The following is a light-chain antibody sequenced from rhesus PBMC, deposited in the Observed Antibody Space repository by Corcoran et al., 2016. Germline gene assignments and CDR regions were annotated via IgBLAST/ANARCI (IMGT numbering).Light chain of an antibody. J-gene: IGKJ4*01. Sequence: DIQMTQSPSSLSTSVGDTVTITFQASQGISKYLAWYQQKPGKAPKLLIYDAYTLQSGVPSRFSGSGSGTEFTLPISSLQPEDFATYYCQQHNSYPLTFGGGTKVELK. CDR2: DAY. CDR3: QQHNSYPLT. CDR1: QGISKY. V-gene: IGKV1-25*01.